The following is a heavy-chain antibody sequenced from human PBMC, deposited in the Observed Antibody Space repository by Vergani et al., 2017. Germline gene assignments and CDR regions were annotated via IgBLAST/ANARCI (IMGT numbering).Heavy chain of an antibody. J-gene: IGHJ3*02. CDR1: GGTFSSYA. V-gene: IGHV1-69*01. Sequence: QVQLVQSGAEVKKPGSSVKVSCKASGGTFSSYAISWVRQAPGQGLEWMGGIIPIFGTANYAQKFQGRVTITADESTSTAYMELSSLRSEDTAVYCCAREAPNGASLSIGGNAFDIWGQGTMVTVSS. D-gene: IGHD2-8*01. CDR2: IIPIFGTA. CDR3: AREAPNGASLSIGGNAFDI.